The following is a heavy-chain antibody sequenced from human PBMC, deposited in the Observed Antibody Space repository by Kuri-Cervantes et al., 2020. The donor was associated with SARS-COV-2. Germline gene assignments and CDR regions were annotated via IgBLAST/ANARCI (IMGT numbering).Heavy chain of an antibody. J-gene: IGHJ6*02. CDR3: ARDVLRFLEWLDYYYYDGMDV. CDR2: ISAYNGNT. D-gene: IGHD3-3*01. Sequence: ASVKVSCKASGYTFTSYGISWVRQAPGQGLEWMGWISAYNGNTNYAQKLQGRVTMTIDTSTSTAYMELRSLRSDDTAVYHCARDVLRFLEWLDYYYYDGMDVWGQGTTVTVSS. CDR1: GYTFTSYG. V-gene: IGHV1-18*04.